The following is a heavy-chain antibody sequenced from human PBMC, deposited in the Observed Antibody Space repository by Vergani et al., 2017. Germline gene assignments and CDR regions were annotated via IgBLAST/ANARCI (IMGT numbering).Heavy chain of an antibody. CDR1: GYTFTGYY. V-gene: IGHV1-2*02. Sequence: QVQLVQSGAEVKKPGASVKVSCKASGYTFTGYYMHWVRQAPGQGLEWMGWINPNSGNTNYAQKLQGRVTMTTDTSTSTAYMELRSLRSDDTAVYYCASVHSSSSNMGDYWGQGTLVTVSS. CDR3: ASVHSSSSNMGDY. CDR2: INPNSGNT. D-gene: IGHD6-6*01. J-gene: IGHJ4*02.